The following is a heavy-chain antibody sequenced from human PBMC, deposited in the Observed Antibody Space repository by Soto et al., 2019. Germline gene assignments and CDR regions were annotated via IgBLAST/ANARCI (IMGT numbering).Heavy chain of an antibody. D-gene: IGHD3-3*01. CDR3: ARAPRFLAGGGMDV. J-gene: IGHJ6*02. CDR1: GGSISSYY. CDR2: IYYSGST. Sequence: SETLSLTCTVSGGSISSYYWSWIRQPPGKGLEWIGYIYYSGSTNYNPSLKSRVTISVDTSKNQFSLKLSSVTAADTAVYYCARAPRFLAGGGMDVWGQGTTVTVSS. V-gene: IGHV4-59*01.